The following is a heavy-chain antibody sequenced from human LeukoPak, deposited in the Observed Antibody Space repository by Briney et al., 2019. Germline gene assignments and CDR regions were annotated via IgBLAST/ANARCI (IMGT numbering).Heavy chain of an antibody. CDR3: AREAVTYYYDSSGYLND. CDR1: GGTFSSYA. V-gene: IGHV1-69*04. D-gene: IGHD3-22*01. J-gene: IGHJ4*02. Sequence: SVKVSCKAPGGTFSSYAISWVRQAPGQGLEWMGRIIPILGIANYAQKFQGRVTITADKSTSTAYMELSSLRSDDTAVYYCAREAVTYYYDSSGYLNDWGQGTLVTVSS. CDR2: IIPILGIA.